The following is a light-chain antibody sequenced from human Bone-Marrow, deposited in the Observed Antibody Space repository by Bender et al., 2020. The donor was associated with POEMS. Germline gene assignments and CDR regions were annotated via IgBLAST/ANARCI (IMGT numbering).Light chain of an antibody. Sequence: SHDLTKPPSVTVSPGQTASITCSGDTLGDKYACWYQQRSGQSPVLLLYQDSRRPSGIPERFSGSNSGKTATLTIRGTQAMDEADYYCQAWDSSTASYVFGTGTRVTVL. J-gene: IGLJ1*01. CDR2: QDS. CDR1: TLGDKY. CDR3: QAWDSSTASYV. V-gene: IGLV3-1*01.